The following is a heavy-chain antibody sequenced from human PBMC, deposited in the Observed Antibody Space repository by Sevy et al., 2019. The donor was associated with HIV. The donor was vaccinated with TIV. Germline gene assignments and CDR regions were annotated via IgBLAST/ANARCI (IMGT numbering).Heavy chain of an antibody. CDR3: AREAGYSAKNDAFAF. CDR1: GFTFSSYV. CDR2: IWYDGTIK. V-gene: IGHV3-33*08. J-gene: IGHJ3*01. D-gene: IGHD1-26*01. Sequence: GGSLRLSCAASGFTFSSYVMHWVRQAPGKGLEWVALIWYDGTIKYYADSVKGRFTISRDNSKNTLYLQMNSLRPDDTAVYYCAREAGYSAKNDAFAFWGQGTMVTVSS.